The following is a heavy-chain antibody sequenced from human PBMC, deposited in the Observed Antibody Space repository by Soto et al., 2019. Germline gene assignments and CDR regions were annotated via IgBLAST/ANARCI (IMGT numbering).Heavy chain of an antibody. Sequence: SETLCIPWAFCGYYISIGYYWGWIRQAPGKGLEWIGSIYHSGSSYYNRSLNSRVTISVDTSKNQFSLKLSSVTAADTAVYSCAAQHIAAPFDYWGQGTMVTVSS. CDR2: IYHSGSS. D-gene: IGHD6-6*01. J-gene: IGHJ4*02. CDR1: GYYISIGYY. V-gene: IGHV4-38-2*01. CDR3: AAQHIAAPFDY.